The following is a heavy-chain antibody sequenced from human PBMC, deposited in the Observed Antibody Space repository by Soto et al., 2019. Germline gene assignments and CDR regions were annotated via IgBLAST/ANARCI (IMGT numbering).Heavy chain of an antibody. CDR2: IYYSGTT. V-gene: IGHV4-31*03. CDR3: AASCVGCGGFNYYGMDV. J-gene: IGHJ6*02. D-gene: IGHD2-21*01. Sequence: SETLSLTCTVSGGSISSGGYYWNWIRQHPGKGLEWIGYIYYSGTTYYNPSLKSRVTISVDTSKNQFSLKLSSVTAADTAVYYCAASCVGCGGFNYYGMDVWGQGNTVTVSS. CDR1: GGSISSGGYY.